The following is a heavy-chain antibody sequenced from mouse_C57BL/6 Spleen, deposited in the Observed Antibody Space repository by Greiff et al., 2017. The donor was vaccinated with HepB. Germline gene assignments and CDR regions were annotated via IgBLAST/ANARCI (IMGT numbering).Heavy chain of an antibody. CDR3: NLYYYGSSYDY. D-gene: IGHD1-1*01. J-gene: IGHJ2*01. CDR2: IDPETGGT. V-gene: IGHV1-15*01. CDR1: GYTFTDYE. Sequence: VKLMESGAELVRPGASVTLSCKASGYTFTDYEMHWVKQTPVHGLEWIGAIDPETGGTAYNQKFKGKAILTADKSSSTAYMELRSLTSEDSAVYYCNLYYYGSSYDYWGQGTTLTVSS.